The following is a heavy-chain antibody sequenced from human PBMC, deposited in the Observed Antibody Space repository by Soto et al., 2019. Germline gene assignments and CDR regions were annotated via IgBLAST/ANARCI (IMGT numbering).Heavy chain of an antibody. Sequence: ASVKVSCKASGYTFTSYAMHWVRQAPGQRLEWMGWINAGNGNTKYSQKFQGRVTITRDTSASTAYMELSSLRSEDTAVYYCARADYCSSNSCYQADNWFDPWGQGTLVTVSS. D-gene: IGHD2-2*01. CDR1: GYTFTSYA. CDR2: INAGNGNT. CDR3: ARADYCSSNSCYQADNWFDP. V-gene: IGHV1-3*01. J-gene: IGHJ5*02.